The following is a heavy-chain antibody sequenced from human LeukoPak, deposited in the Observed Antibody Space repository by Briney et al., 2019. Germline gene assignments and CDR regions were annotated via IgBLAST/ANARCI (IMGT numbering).Heavy chain of an antibody. CDR1: GFIVRNYY. V-gene: IGHV3-21*01. CDR3: ARETSGWYNQGSLGGGEFDY. D-gene: IGHD6-19*01. J-gene: IGHJ4*02. Sequence: GGSLRLSCAASGFIVRNYYLNWVRQAPGKGLEWVSSISSSSSYIYYADSVKGRFTISRDNAKNSLYLQMNSLRAEDTAVYYCARETSGWYNQGSLGGGEFDYWGQGTLVTVSS. CDR2: ISSSSSYI.